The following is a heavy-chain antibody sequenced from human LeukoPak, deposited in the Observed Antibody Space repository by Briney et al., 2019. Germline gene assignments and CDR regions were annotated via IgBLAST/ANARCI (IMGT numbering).Heavy chain of an antibody. J-gene: IGHJ4*02. CDR2: IWYDGSNK. CDR3: ARDRVDTDMVYYDY. V-gene: IGHV3-33*01. Sequence: GGSLRLSCAPSGFTFSNYGMHWVRQAPGKGLEWVAVIWYDGSNKCYADSVKGRFTISRDNAENTLYLQMNSRRAEDTAVYYCARDRVDTDMVYYDYWGQGTLVTVSS. CDR1: GFTFSNYG. D-gene: IGHD5-18*01.